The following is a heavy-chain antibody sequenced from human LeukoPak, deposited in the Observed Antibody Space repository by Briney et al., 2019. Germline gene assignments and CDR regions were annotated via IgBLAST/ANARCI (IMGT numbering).Heavy chain of an antibody. Sequence: GGSLRLSCTASGFTFSIFAMSWVRQAPGKGLEWVSTISGGNTYYADSVKGRFTISRDNSKNTLYLQMNSLRAEDTAVYYCAKDIAAAGLYFDYWGQGTLVTVSS. CDR3: AKDIAAAGLYFDY. V-gene: IGHV3-23*01. CDR2: ISGGNT. D-gene: IGHD6-13*01. CDR1: GFTFSIFA. J-gene: IGHJ4*02.